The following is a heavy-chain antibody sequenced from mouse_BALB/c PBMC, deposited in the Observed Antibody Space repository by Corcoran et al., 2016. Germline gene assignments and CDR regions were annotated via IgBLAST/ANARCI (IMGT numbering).Heavy chain of an antibody. Sequence: EIQLQQTGPELVKPGASVKISCKASGYSFTDYIMLWVKQSHGKSLEWIGNINPYYGSTSYNLKFKGKATLTVDKSSSTAYMQLNSLTSEDSAVYYCARGYEDAMDYWGQGTSVTVSS. V-gene: IGHV1-39*01. CDR1: GYSFTDYI. J-gene: IGHJ4*01. D-gene: IGHD2-14*01. CDR3: ARGYEDAMDY. CDR2: INPYYGST.